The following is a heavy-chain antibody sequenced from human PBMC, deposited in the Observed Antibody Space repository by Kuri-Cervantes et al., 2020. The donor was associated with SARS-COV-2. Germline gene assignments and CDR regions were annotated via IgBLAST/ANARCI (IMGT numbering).Heavy chain of an antibody. D-gene: IGHD3-22*01. CDR2: IKSKTDGGTT. Sequence: GGSLRLSCAASGFTFSNAWMSWVRQAPGKGLEWVGRIKSKTDGGTTDYAAPVKGRFTISRDDSKNTLYLQMNSLKTEDTAVYYCTTEHRYYYDSSGYQFDYWGQGTLVTVSS. V-gene: IGHV3-15*01. CDR3: TTEHRYYYDSSGYQFDY. CDR1: GFTFSNAW. J-gene: IGHJ4*02.